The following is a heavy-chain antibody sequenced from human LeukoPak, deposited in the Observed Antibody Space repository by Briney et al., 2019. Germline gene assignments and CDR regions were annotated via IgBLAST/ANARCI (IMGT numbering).Heavy chain of an antibody. J-gene: IGHJ4*02. CDR2: IYYSGST. Sequence: PSETLSLTCSVSGGSISSSGYYWGWIRQPPGKGLEWIGTIYYSGSTYYNPSLKSRVTISVDTSKNQFSLKLSSVTAADTAVYYCARQTRAMVRGANFDYWGQGTLVTVSS. CDR1: GGSISSSGYY. CDR3: ARQTRAMVRGANFDY. D-gene: IGHD3-10*01. V-gene: IGHV4-39*01.